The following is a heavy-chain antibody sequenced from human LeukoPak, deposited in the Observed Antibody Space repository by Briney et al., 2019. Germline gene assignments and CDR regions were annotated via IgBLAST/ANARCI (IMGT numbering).Heavy chain of an antibody. CDR3: AKGALYCSSTSCLMDV. CDR1: GFTFSSYA. V-gene: IGHV3-23*01. CDR2: ISGSGGST. Sequence: PGGSLRLSCAASGFTFSSYAMSWVRQAPGKGLEWVSAISGSGGSTYYADSVKGRFTISRDNSKNTPYLQMNSLRAEDTAVYYCAKGALYCSSTSCLMDVWGQGTTVTVSS. J-gene: IGHJ6*02. D-gene: IGHD2-2*01.